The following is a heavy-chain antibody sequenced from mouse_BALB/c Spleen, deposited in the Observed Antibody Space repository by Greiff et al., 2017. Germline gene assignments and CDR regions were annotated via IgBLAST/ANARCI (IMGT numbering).Heavy chain of an antibody. CDR3: ARHEGGNPYYFDD. CDR1: GFTFSSYT. Sequence: EVQLVESGGGLVQPGGSLKLSCAASGFTFSSYTMSWVRQTPEKRLEWVAYISNGGGSTYYPDTVKGRFTISRDNAKNTLYLQMSSLKSEDTAMYYCARHEGGNPYYFDDWGQGTTLTVSS. CDR2: ISNGGGST. D-gene: IGHD2-1*01. V-gene: IGHV5-12-2*01. J-gene: IGHJ2*01.